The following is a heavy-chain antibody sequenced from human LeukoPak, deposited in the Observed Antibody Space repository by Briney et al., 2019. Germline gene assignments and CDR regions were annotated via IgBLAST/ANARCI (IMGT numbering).Heavy chain of an antibody. Sequence: GASVKVSCKASGYTFTIYYMHWVRQAPGQGLEWMGIINPSGGSTSYAQKFQGRVTMTRDTSTSTVYMELSSLRSEDTAVYYCARHLTMIGSEFDPWGQGTLVTVSS. J-gene: IGHJ5*02. D-gene: IGHD3-22*01. CDR1: GYTFTIYY. CDR2: INPSGGST. CDR3: ARHLTMIGSEFDP. V-gene: IGHV1-46*01.